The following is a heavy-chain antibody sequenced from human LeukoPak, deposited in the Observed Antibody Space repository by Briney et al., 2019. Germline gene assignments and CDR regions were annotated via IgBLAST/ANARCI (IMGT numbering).Heavy chain of an antibody. CDR2: INSDGSST. CDR3: ASIRRYYDSSGYSDY. J-gene: IGHJ4*02. CDR1: GFTFSSYW. D-gene: IGHD3-22*01. Sequence: QPGGSLRLSCAASGFTFSSYWMHWVRQAPGKGLVWVSRINSDGSSTSYADSVKGRFTISRDNAKNTLYLQMNSLRAEDTAVYYCASIRRYYDSSGYSDYWGQGTLVTVSS. V-gene: IGHV3-74*01.